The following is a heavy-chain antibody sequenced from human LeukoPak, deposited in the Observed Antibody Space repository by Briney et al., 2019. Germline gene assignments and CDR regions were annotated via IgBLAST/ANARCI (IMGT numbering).Heavy chain of an antibody. Sequence: SETLSLTCTVSGDSISSYYWSWIRQPPGKGLEWIGYISYSGSTHYNPSLKSRVTISVDTSKNQFSLQLSSVTAADTAVYYCARYYYGSGSDERYFDPWGQETLVTVSS. CDR3: ARYYYGSGSDERYFDP. V-gene: IGHV4-59*08. CDR1: GDSISSYY. CDR2: ISYSGST. J-gene: IGHJ5*02. D-gene: IGHD3-10*01.